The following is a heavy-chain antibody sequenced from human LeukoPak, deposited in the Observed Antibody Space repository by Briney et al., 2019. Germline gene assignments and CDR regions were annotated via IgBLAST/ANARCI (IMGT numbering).Heavy chain of an antibody. D-gene: IGHD2-15*01. V-gene: IGHV4-39*07. CDR3: AREIVVVVAATRGLLDWFDP. Sequence: SETLSLTCTVSGGSIRSSSYYWGWIRQPPGKGLEWIGNIDYSGSTYYNPSLKSRVTISVDTSKNHFSLKLRSVTAADTAVYYCAREIVVVVAATRGLLDWFDPWGQGTLVTVSS. CDR1: GGSIRSSSYY. CDR2: IDYSGST. J-gene: IGHJ5*02.